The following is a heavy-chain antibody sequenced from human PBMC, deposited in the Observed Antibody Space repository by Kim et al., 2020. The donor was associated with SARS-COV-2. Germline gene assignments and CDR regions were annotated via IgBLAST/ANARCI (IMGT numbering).Heavy chain of an antibody. Sequence: SVKVSCKASGYSFPTYYINFVRQAPGQALEWIGWMSPNSGNTCYGQKFQGRVTMTRNTSITTPYIELISLNSEDTPTYFCASNWFLWCQGTLGTFSS. CDR1: GYSFPTYY. D-gene: IGHD1-1*01. CDR3: ASNWFL. V-gene: IGHV1-8*01. CDR2: MSPNSGNT. J-gene: IGHJ4*02.